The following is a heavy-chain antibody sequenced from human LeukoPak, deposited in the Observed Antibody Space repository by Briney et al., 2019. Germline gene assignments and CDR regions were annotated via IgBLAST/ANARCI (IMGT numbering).Heavy chain of an antibody. J-gene: IGHJ4*02. CDR3: AGAEVDDYFDY. CDR2: INPNSGGA. Sequence: ASVKVSCKASGYTFTGYYMHWVRQAPGQGLEWMGWINPNSGGANYAQKFQGGVTMTRDTSISTAYMELSRLRSDDTAVYYCAGAEVDDYFDYWGQGPLVSVSS. V-gene: IGHV1-2*02. CDR1: GYTFTGYY. D-gene: IGHD2-2*01.